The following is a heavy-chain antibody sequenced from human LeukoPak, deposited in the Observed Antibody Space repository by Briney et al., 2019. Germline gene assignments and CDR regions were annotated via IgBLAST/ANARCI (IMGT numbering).Heavy chain of an antibody. Sequence: GGSLRLSCAASGFTFSSYAMSWVRQAPGKWLEWVSAISGSGGSTYYADSVKGRFTISRDNSKNTLYLQMNSLRAEDTAVYYCAKSYDFWSGYYTTAHHWGQGTLVTVSS. CDR2: ISGSGGST. CDR3: AKSYDFWSGYYTTAHH. J-gene: IGHJ5*02. V-gene: IGHV3-23*01. D-gene: IGHD3-3*01. CDR1: GFTFSSYA.